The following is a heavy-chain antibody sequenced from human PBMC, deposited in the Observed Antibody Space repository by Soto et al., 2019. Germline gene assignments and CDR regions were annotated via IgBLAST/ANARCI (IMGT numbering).Heavy chain of an antibody. CDR3: ARARITMVREVIKYNMDV. CDR1: GGSISSYY. V-gene: IGHV4-59*01. J-gene: IGHJ6*02. CDR2: IYNSGST. Sequence: SETLSLTCTVSGGSISSYYWSWIRRPPGKGLEWIGYIYNSGSTHPNPSLQSRVTISVDTSKNQFSLKLSSVTAADTGIYYCARARITMVREVIKYNMDVWGQGTTVTVSS. D-gene: IGHD3-10*01.